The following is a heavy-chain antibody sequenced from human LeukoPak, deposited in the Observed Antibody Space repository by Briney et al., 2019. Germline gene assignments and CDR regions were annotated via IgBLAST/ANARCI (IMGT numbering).Heavy chain of an antibody. J-gene: IGHJ6*04. CDR1: GGSISSYY. D-gene: IGHD2-21*01. CDR2: IYNSGST. V-gene: IGHV4-4*07. CDR3: ARAVMTPRVDV. Sequence: SETLSLTCTVSGGSISSYYWSWIRQPAGKGLEWISRIYNSGSTNYNPSLKSRVTMSVDTSKNQYSLKLSSVPGADTAVYCCARAVMTPRVDVWGKGTTVTVPS.